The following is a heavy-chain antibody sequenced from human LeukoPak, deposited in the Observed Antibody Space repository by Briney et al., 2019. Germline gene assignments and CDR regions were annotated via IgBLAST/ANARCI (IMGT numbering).Heavy chain of an antibody. CDR3: SRDYGGYDSSGYY. V-gene: IGHV3-49*04. CDR2: IRSKDYGGTT. J-gene: IGHJ4*02. CDR1: GFTFADYS. D-gene: IGHD3-22*01. Sequence: PGRSLRLSCTASGFTFADYSITWVRQAPGKGLEWVGFIRSKDYGGTTEYAASVKGRFSISRDDSKSIAYLQMNSLKTEDTAVYYCSRDYGGYDSSGYYWGQGTLVTVSS.